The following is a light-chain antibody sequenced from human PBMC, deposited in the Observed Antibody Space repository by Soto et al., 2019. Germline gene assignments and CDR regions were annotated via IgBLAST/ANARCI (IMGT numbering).Light chain of an antibody. CDR2: EVN. Sequence: AGLTRPACQSGSPSQSSTISCTGTSFDVDDYNSVSWYQQPPGKAPKLIIYEVNNRPSGVSNRFSGSNSDNTASLTISGLQAEDEADYYCSLYTTSSTPSYVFGTGTKVTVL. V-gene: IGLV2-14*01. CDR1: SFDVDDYNS. J-gene: IGLJ1*01. CDR3: SLYTTSSTPSYV.